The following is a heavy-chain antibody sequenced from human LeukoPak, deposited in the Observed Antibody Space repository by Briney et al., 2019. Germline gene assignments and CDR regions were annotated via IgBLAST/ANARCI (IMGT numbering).Heavy chain of an antibody. J-gene: IGHJ5*02. Sequence: AAVKVSCKASGYTFSSYGISWVRQAPGQGLEWMGWINTNTGNPTYAQGFTGRFVFSLDTSVSTAYLQISSLKAEDTAVYYCARDAPGKYFVWFDPWGQGTLVTVSS. CDR1: GYTFSSYG. V-gene: IGHV7-4-1*02. CDR2: INTNTGNP. CDR3: ARDAPGKYFVWFDP. D-gene: IGHD1-14*01.